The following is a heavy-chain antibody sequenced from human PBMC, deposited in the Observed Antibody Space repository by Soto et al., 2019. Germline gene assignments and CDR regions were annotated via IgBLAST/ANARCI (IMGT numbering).Heavy chain of an antibody. CDR3: ARTPNYDFWSGYRAFDY. CDR2: INAGNGNT. D-gene: IGHD3-3*01. V-gene: IGHV1-3*01. CDR1: GYTFTSYA. Sequence: GASVKVSCKASGYTFTSYAMHWVRQAPGQRLEWMGWINAGNGNTKYSQKFQGRVTITRDTSASTAYMELSSLRSEDTAVYYCARTPNYDFWSGYRAFDYWGQGTLVTVSS. J-gene: IGHJ4*02.